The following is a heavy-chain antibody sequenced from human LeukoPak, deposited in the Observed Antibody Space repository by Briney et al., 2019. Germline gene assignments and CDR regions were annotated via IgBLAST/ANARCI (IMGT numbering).Heavy chain of an antibody. CDR3: ARRKYYYDSSGQYYFDY. J-gene: IGHJ4*02. CDR1: GYSFTSYW. V-gene: IGHV5-51*01. Sequence: GESLKISCKGSGYSFTSYWIGWVRQMPGKGPEWMGIFYPGDSDTRYSPSFQGQVTISADKSISTAYLQWSSLKASDTAMYYCARRKYYYDSSGQYYFDYWGQGTLVTVSS. D-gene: IGHD3-22*01. CDR2: FYPGDSDT.